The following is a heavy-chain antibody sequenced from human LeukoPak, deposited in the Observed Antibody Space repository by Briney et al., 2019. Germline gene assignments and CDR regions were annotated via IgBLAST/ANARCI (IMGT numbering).Heavy chain of an antibody. CDR3: AGAYCGGDCYSGRAFDI. D-gene: IGHD2-21*02. J-gene: IGHJ3*02. CDR1: GFTFSSYG. Sequence: PGGSLRLSCAASGFTFSSYGMSWVRQAPGKGLEWVSAISGSGGSTYYADSVKGRFTISRDNSKNTLYLQMNSLRAEDTAVYYCAGAYCGGDCYSGRAFDIWGQGTMVTVST. CDR2: ISGSGGST. V-gene: IGHV3-23*01.